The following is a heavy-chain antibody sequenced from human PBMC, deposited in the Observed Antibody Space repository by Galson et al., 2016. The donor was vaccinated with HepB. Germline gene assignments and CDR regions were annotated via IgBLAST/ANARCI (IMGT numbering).Heavy chain of an antibody. J-gene: IGHJ4*02. D-gene: IGHD6-19*01. CDR1: GFTFSDFG. CDR3: AKRFSSGWHPAY. V-gene: IGHV3-30*18. Sequence: SLRLSCAASGFTFSDFGMHWVRQAPDKGLEWVAVISYGGSNKYYADSVKGRFTISRDNSKNTLYLQMNSLRAEDTAVYYCAKRFSSGWHPAYWGQGTLVTVSS. CDR2: ISYGGSNK.